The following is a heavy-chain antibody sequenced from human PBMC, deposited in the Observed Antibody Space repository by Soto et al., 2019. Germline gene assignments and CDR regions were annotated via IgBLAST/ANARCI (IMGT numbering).Heavy chain of an antibody. CDR1: GFTFSTSW. CDR3: ARALVGASDY. J-gene: IGHJ4*02. D-gene: IGHD1-26*01. V-gene: IGHV3-74*01. Sequence: GGSLRLSCAASGFTFSTSWMHWVRQGPGKGLVWVSRINSDGSVTNYADSVKGRFTISRDNAKNTLYLQMNSLRAEDTAVYYCARALVGASDYWGQGTLVTVYS. CDR2: INSDGSVT.